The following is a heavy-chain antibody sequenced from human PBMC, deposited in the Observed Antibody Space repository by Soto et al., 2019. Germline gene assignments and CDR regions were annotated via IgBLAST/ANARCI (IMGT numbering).Heavy chain of an antibody. V-gene: IGHV4-59*01. CDR2: IFYSGKI. Sequence: QVQLQESGPGLVKTSETLSLTCTVSVGSISSYYWSWIRQPPGKGLEWIGYIFYSGKIDYNPSLKSRVTMSVDMSKNQISLKLTSVSAADTAVYYCARGGHPHYDIFTGSPYWYFNLWGRGTLVTVSS. J-gene: IGHJ2*01. D-gene: IGHD3-9*01. CDR1: VGSISSYY. CDR3: ARGGHPHYDIFTGSPYWYFNL.